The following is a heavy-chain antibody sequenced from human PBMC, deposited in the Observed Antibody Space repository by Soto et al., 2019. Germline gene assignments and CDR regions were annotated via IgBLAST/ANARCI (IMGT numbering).Heavy chain of an antibody. CDR2: ISGSGGST. V-gene: IGHV3-23*01. J-gene: IGHJ6*03. Sequence: GGSLRLSCAASGLTFSSYAMSWVRQAPGKGLEWVSAISGSGGSTYYADSVKGRFTISRDNSKNTLYLQMNSLRAEDTAVYYCAKVPYVLRFLEWSPADYYMDVWGKGTTVTVSS. D-gene: IGHD3-3*01. CDR1: GLTFSSYA. CDR3: AKVPYVLRFLEWSPADYYMDV.